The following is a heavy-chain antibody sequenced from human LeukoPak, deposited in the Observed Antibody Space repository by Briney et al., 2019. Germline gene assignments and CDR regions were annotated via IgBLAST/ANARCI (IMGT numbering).Heavy chain of an antibody. CDR1: GYTFTDYY. V-gene: IGHV1-2*02. CDR2: INPHSGGT. D-gene: IGHD3-22*01. J-gene: IGHJ1*01. CDR3: AKTDNKYDSRLLFN. Sequence: ASVKVSCKASGYTFTDYYMHWVRQAPGQGLEWMGWINPHSGGTNYARLFHGRVTMTRDTSITTAYMELSRLRSDDTAMYYCAKTDNKYDSRLLFNWGQGTQIIVSS.